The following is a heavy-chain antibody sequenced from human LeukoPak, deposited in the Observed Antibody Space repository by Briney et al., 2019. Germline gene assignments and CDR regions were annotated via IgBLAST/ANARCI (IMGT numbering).Heavy chain of an antibody. D-gene: IGHD4-17*01. CDR1: AFTFSSYW. CDR2: IRQDGSQK. Sequence: GGSLRLSCAASAFTFSSYWMSWVRQAPGKGLEWVATIRQDGSQKYYVDSVKGRFTISRDNAKNSLYLQMNSLRAEDTAVYYCARESGSVTSEVDFDYWGQGTLVTVSS. V-gene: IGHV3-7*01. J-gene: IGHJ4*02. CDR3: ARESGSVTSEVDFDY.